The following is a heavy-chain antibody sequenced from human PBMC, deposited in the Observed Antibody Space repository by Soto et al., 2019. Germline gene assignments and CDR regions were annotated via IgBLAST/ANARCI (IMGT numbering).Heavy chain of an antibody. J-gene: IGHJ4*02. CDR2: IYHSGST. V-gene: IGHV4-4*02. Sequence: SETLSLTCAVSGGSISSSNWWSWVRQPPGKGLEWIGEIYHSGSTNYNPSLKSRVTISVDKSKNQFSLKLSSVTAADTAVYYCARKVLQRGGFFDYWGQGTLVTVSS. D-gene: IGHD1-1*01. CDR1: GGSISSSNW. CDR3: ARKVLQRGGFFDY.